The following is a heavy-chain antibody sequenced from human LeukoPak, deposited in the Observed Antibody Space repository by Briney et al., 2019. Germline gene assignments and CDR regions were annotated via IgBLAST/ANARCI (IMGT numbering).Heavy chain of an antibody. J-gene: IGHJ4*02. CDR1: GYTLTELS. Sequence: ASVKVSCKVSGYTLTELSMHWVRQAPGKGLDWMGGFDPEDGETIYAQKLQGRVTITEDRATDTAYMELSSLRSEDTAVYYCATFGVAQYCSSTSCYLSGGYWGQGTLVTVSS. CDR3: ATFGVAQYCSSTSCYLSGGY. D-gene: IGHD2-2*01. V-gene: IGHV1-24*01. CDR2: FDPEDGET.